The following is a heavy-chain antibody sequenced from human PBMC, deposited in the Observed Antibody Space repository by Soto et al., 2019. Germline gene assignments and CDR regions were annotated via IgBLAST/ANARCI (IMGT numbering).Heavy chain of an antibody. V-gene: IGHV1-46*01. CDR2: INPSGGST. CDR3: ARAGGITGTHDTPADY. CDR1: GYTFTSYY. D-gene: IGHD1-20*01. J-gene: IGHJ4*02. Sequence: QVQLVQSGAEVKKPGASVKVSCKASGYTFTSYYMHWVRQAPGQGLEWMGIINPSGGSTSYAQKFQGRVTMTRDTSTSTVYMELSSLRSEDTAVYYCARAGGITGTHDTPADYWGQGTLVTVSS.